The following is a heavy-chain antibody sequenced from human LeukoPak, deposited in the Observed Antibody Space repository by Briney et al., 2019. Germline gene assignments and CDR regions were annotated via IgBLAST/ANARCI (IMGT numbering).Heavy chain of an antibody. CDR2: INGGGDNT. Sequence: GGSLRLSCAASGFTFSSYAMSWVRQAPGKGLEWVSAINGGGDNTFYADSVKGRFTISRDNSKNTLYLQMSSLRAEDTAVYYCARHDYGDYAHAEYFQHWGQGTLVTVSS. CDR3: ARHDYGDYAHAEYFQH. J-gene: IGHJ1*01. CDR1: GFTFSSYA. D-gene: IGHD4-17*01. V-gene: IGHV3-23*01.